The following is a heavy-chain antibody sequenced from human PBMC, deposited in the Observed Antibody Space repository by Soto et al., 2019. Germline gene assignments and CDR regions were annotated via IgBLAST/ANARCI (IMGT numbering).Heavy chain of an antibody. CDR3: ARSIITMVRGLPWTYYYGMEV. J-gene: IGHJ6*02. CDR1: GYTFTSYG. D-gene: IGHD3-10*01. CDR2: ISAYNGNT. Sequence: QVQLVQSGAEVKKPGASVKVSCKASGYTFTSYGISWVRQAPGQGLEWMGWISAYNGNTNYAQKLQGRVTMTTDTSTITSHMEMRSLRSDDTAVYDCARSIITMVRGLPWTYYYGMEVWGQGTTVTVSS. V-gene: IGHV1-18*01.